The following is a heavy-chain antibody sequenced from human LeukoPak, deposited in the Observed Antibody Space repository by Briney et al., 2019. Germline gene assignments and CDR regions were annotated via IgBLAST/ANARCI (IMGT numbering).Heavy chain of an antibody. J-gene: IGHJ6*03. CDR3: ARHYGDYSYYYYYMDV. V-gene: IGHV1-69*06. Sequence: GASVKVSCKASGYTFTGYYMHWVRQAPGQGLEWMGGIIPIFGTANYAQKFQGRVTITADKSTSTAYMELSSLRSEGTAVYYCARHYGDYSYYYYYMDVWGKGTTVTVSS. D-gene: IGHD4-17*01. CDR1: GYTFTGYY. CDR2: IIPIFGTA.